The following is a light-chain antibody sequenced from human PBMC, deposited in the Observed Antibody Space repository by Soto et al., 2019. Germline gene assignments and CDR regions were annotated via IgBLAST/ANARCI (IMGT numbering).Light chain of an antibody. Sequence: QSALTQPRSVSGSPGQSVTISCTGTSSDVGYYNYVSWYQQHPGKAPKLMIYDVGKRPSGVPDRFSGSKSGNTASLTISGLQGEDDADYYCCSYAGSFTFVFGSGTKVTVL. CDR3: CSYAGSFTFV. CDR2: DVG. J-gene: IGLJ1*01. CDR1: SSDVGYYNY. V-gene: IGLV2-11*01.